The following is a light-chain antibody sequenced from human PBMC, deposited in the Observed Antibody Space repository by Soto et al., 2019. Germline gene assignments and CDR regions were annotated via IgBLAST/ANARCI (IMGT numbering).Light chain of an antibody. CDR3: SSYAGNTNLV. CDR2: EVS. J-gene: IGLJ2*01. V-gene: IGLV2-8*01. CDR1: SSDVGGYNY. Sequence: QSALTQPPSASGSPGQSVTISCTGTSSDVGGYNYVSWYQQYPDKAPKVMIYEVSKRPSGVPDRFSGSKSGNTASLSVSGLQAEDEADYYCSSYAGNTNLVFGGGTKLPVL.